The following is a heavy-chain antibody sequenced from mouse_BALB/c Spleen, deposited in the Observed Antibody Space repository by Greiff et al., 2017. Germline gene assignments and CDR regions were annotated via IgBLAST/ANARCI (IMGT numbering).Heavy chain of an antibody. V-gene: IGHV3-6*02. CDR3: ARDGYDGYFRWYFDV. CDR2: ISYDGSN. J-gene: IGHJ1*01. Sequence: EVKLQESGPGLVKPSQSLSLTCSVTGYSITSGYYWNWIRQFPGNKLEWMGYISYDGSNNYNPSLKNRISITRDTSKNQFFLKLNSVTTEDTATYYCARDGYDGYFRWYFDVWGAGTTVTVSS. CDR1: GYSITSGYY. D-gene: IGHD2-3*01.